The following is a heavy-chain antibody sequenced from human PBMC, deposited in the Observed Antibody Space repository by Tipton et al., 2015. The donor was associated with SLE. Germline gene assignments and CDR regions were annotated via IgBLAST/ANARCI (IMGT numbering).Heavy chain of an antibody. CDR1: GFTFSSYE. Sequence: SLRLSCAASGFTFSSYEMNWVRQAPGKGLEWVSYISSSGSTIYYADSVKGRFTISRDNAKNSLYLQMNSLRAEDTAVYYCAGSGRITMTSDYYYGMDVWGQGTPVTVSS. D-gene: IGHD3-22*01. CDR2: ISSSGSTI. CDR3: AGSGRITMTSDYYYGMDV. V-gene: IGHV3-48*03. J-gene: IGHJ6*02.